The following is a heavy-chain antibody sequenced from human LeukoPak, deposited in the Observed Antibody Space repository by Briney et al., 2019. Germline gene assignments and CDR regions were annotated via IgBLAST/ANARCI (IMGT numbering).Heavy chain of an antibody. CDR1: GFTFSSYS. CDR3: ARDPRVVSGAFDI. CDR2: ISSSSSYT. J-gene: IGHJ3*02. V-gene: IGHV3-21*01. Sequence: GGSLRLSCAASGFTFSSYSMNWVRQAPGKGLEWVSSISSSSSYTYYADSVKGRFTISRDNANNTLYLQMNSLRAEDTAVYYCARDPRVVSGAFDIWGQGTMVTVSS. D-gene: IGHD2-21*01.